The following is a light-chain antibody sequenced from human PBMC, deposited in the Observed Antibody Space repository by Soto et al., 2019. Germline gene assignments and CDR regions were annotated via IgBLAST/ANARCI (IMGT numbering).Light chain of an antibody. CDR3: GSYTSTYVRI. CDR1: SSDVGRYNY. Sequence: QSALTQPASVSGSPGQSITISCTGTSSDVGRYNYVSWYQQYPGRAPKLIIYEVTNRPSGVSDRFSGSKSGNVASLTISGLQAADEADYYCGSYTSTYVRIFGTGTTVTVL. V-gene: IGLV2-14*01. J-gene: IGLJ1*01. CDR2: EVT.